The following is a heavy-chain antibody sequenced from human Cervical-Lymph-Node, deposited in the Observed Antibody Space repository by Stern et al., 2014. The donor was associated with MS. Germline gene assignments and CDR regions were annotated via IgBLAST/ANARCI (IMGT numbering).Heavy chain of an antibody. D-gene: IGHD2-21*01. J-gene: IGHJ4*02. CDR2: IYPGDSDI. Sequence: EVQLVESGAELKKPGESLKISCKTSGYNFINYCVAWVRQVSGKGLEWIGIIYPGDSDIRYSPSFQGHVTMSVDKSNTTAYLQWKSLKASDTAVYYCARWSVACDYWGQGALITVSS. CDR3: ARWSVACDY. CDR1: GYNFINYC. V-gene: IGHV5-51*03.